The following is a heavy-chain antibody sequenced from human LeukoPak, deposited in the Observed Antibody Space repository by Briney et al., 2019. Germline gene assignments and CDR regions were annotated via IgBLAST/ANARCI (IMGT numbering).Heavy chain of an antibody. CDR2: IYYSGST. Sequence: SETLSPTCTVSGGSISSSNYYWGWIRQPPGKGLEWIGNIYYSGSTYYNPSLKSRVTISVDTSKNQFPLKLSSVTAADTAVYYCARVYNWFDPWGQGTLVTVSS. V-gene: IGHV4-39*01. CDR3: ARVYNWFDP. J-gene: IGHJ5*02. CDR1: GGSISSSNYY.